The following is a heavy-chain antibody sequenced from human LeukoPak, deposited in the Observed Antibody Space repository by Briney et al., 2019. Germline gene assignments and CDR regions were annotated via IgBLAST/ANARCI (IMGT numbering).Heavy chain of an antibody. V-gene: IGHV3-69-1*01. CDR1: GFTFNTYA. D-gene: IGHD3-10*01. CDR3: ARESGDKVRGERWFDP. Sequence: PGGSLRLSCAASGFTFNTYAMSWVRQAPGKGLEWISVTTGSGTIYYADSVKGRFTISRDNAKNSLYLQMNSLRDEDTAVYYCARESGDKVRGERWFDPWGQGTLVTVSS. CDR2: TTGSGTI. J-gene: IGHJ5*02.